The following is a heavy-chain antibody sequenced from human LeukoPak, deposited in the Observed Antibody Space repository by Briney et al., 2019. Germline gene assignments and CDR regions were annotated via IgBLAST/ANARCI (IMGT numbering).Heavy chain of an antibody. V-gene: IGHV4-4*07. CDR3: ARGAYGDPRYYYFCWAF. D-gene: IGHD4-17*01. Sequence: PSETLSLTCTVSGGSINSYYWSWIRQPAGKGLEWIGRIYTSGSSNYNPSLKSRVTMSVDTSKNQFSLRLTSVTAADTAVYYCARGAYGDPRYYYFCWAFGDKGTTVT. CDR1: GGSINSYY. CDR2: IYTSGSS. J-gene: IGHJ6*03.